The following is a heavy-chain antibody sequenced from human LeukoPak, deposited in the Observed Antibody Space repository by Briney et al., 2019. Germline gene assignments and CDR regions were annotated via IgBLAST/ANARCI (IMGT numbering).Heavy chain of an antibody. CDR2: IYYSGNT. V-gene: IGHV4-39*07. D-gene: IGHD6-19*01. CDR3: ARTSWLGPRNYDAFDI. CDR1: GGSISSSSYY. Sequence: SETLSLTCTVSGGSISSSSYYWGWIRQPPGKGLEWIGSIYYSGNTYYNPSLKSRVTISVDTSKNQFSLKLSSVTAADTAVYYCARTSWLGPRNYDAFDIWGQGTMVTVSS. J-gene: IGHJ3*02.